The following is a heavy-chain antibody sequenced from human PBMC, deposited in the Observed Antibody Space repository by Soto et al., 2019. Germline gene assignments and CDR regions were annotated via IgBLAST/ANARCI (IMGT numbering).Heavy chain of an antibody. CDR1: GFTFSSCG. V-gene: IGHV3-33*01. D-gene: IGHD2-21*02. J-gene: IGHJ4*02. Sequence: GGSLRLSCAASGFTFSSCGMHWVRQAPGKGLEWVAVIWYDGSNKYYADSVKGRFTISRDNSKNTLYLQMNSLRAEDTAVYYCARDAGLYCGGDCYMNYFDYWGQGTLVTVSS. CDR3: ARDAGLYCGGDCYMNYFDY. CDR2: IWYDGSNK.